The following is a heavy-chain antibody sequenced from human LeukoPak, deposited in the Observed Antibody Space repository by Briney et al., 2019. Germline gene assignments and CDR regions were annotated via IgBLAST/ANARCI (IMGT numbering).Heavy chain of an antibody. CDR3: ARPLGTDGAFDI. CDR1: GFTFSSYW. CDR2: INSDGSST. V-gene: IGHV3-74*01. Sequence: PGGSLRLSCAASGFTFSSYWMHRVRQAPGKGLVWVSRINSDGSSTSYADSVKGRFTISRDNAKNTLYLQMNSLRAEDTAVYYCARPLGTDGAFDIWGQGTMVTVSS. J-gene: IGHJ3*02. D-gene: IGHD1-14*01.